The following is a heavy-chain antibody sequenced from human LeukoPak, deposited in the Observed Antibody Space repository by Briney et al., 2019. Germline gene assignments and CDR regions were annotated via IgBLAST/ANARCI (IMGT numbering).Heavy chain of an antibody. J-gene: IGHJ4*02. CDR2: ISSSGSTI. D-gene: IGHD6-19*01. Sequence: GGSLRLSCAASGFTFSSYEMNWVRQAPRKWLEWVSYISSSGSTIYYADSVKGRFTISRDNAKNSLYLQMNSLRAEDTAVYYCARGDEYSSGWYGEFLNYWGQGTLVTVSS. CDR3: ARGDEYSSGWYGEFLNY. CDR1: GFTFSSYE. V-gene: IGHV3-48*03.